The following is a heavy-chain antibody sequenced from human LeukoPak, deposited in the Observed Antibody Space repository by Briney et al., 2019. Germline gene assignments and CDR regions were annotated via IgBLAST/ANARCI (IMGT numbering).Heavy chain of an antibody. CDR3: ARDSGLRGKPPNWFDP. CDR2: ISYDGSNK. D-gene: IGHD4-17*01. V-gene: IGHV3-30-3*01. Sequence: GGSLRLSCAASGFTFSSYAMRWVRQAPGKGLEWVAVISYDGSNKYYADSVKGRFTISRDNSKNTLYLQMNSLRAEDTAVYYCARDSGLRGKPPNWFDPWGQGTLVTVSS. CDR1: GFTFSSYA. J-gene: IGHJ5*02.